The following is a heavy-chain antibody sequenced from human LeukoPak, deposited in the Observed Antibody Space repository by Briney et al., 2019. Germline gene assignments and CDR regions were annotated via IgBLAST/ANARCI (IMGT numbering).Heavy chain of an antibody. V-gene: IGHV4-59*01. D-gene: IGHD6-19*01. J-gene: IGHJ3*02. CDR1: GGSISRYY. CDR2: IYYSGST. Sequence: PSETLSLTCTVAGGSISRYYWSWIRQPPGKGLEWIGYIYYSGSTNYNPSLKSRVTISVDTSKNQFSLELSSVTAADTAVYYCARENTHDIAVAGRDAFDIWGQGTMVTVSS. CDR3: ARENTHDIAVAGRDAFDI.